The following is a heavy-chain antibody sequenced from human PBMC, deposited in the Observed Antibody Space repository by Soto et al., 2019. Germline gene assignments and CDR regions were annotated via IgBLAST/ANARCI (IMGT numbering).Heavy chain of an antibody. CDR1: GFSFSNYA. Sequence: EVQLLESGGGLVQPGGSLRLSCVASGFSFSNYAMSWVRQAPGKGLEWVSGISESGGSTYYADSAKGRFTISRDNSKNTVFLQINSLRAEDTAVYYCATRNYFDRSGYYYYYFDYWGQGALVTVSS. V-gene: IGHV3-23*01. D-gene: IGHD3-22*01. CDR3: ATRNYFDRSGYYYYYFDY. CDR2: ISESGGST. J-gene: IGHJ4*02.